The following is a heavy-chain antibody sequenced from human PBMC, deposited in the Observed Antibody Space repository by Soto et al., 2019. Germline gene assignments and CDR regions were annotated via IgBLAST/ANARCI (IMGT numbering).Heavy chain of an antibody. Sequence: QLQLEESGPRLVKPSQTLSLTCTVSGGSIKSDYYWTWVRQPPGGGLEWMGYKYYSGATDSDPSLKRRVSFSVDMSKNQFSLNLTSVTVADTAVYYCARGRPNYFYYGLDVWGQGIPVTFSS. V-gene: IGHV4-30-4*01. J-gene: IGHJ6*02. CDR1: GGSIKSDYY. CDR3: ARGRPNYFYYGLDV. CDR2: KYYSGAT.